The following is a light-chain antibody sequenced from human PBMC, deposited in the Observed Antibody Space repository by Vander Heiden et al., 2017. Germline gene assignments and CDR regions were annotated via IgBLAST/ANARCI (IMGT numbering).Light chain of an antibody. J-gene: IGLJ1*01. CDR1: SSDIGSYNY. V-gene: IGLV2-8*01. CDR2: EVN. Sequence: QSALIQPPSASGSAGQSVTISCPGTSSDIGSYNYVSWYQQHPGEAPKLIIFEVNKRPSGVPDRFSGFKSGNTASLTVSGLQPEDEADYFCSSYAGGYTYVFGTGTTVTVL. CDR3: SSYAGGYTYV.